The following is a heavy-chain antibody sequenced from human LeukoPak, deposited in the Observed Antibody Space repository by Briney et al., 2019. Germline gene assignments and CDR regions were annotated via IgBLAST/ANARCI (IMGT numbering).Heavy chain of an antibody. CDR1: GFIFDDYG. CDR3: ARDPTEGFEELLSPPDY. D-gene: IGHD3-10*01. J-gene: IGHJ4*02. V-gene: IGHV3-20*04. CDR2: VTWNGGRT. Sequence: GGSLRLSCAASGFIFDDYGMSWVRQAPGKGLEWVSGVTWNGGRTGYADSLKGRFTISRDSAKKSLYLQMNSLRAEDTALYYCARDPTEGFEELLSPPDYWGQGTLVTVSS.